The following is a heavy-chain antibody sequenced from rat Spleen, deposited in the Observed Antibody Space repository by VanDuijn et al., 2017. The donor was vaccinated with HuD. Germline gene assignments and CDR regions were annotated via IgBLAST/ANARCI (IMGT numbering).Heavy chain of an antibody. CDR3: TRGDY. CDR2: ITNTGGST. V-gene: IGHV5-25*01. CDR1: GVTFSDYG. Sequence: EVQLVESGGGLVQPGRSMKLSCAASGVTFSDYGMAWVLQAPTKGLEWVASITNTGGSTYYPDSVKGRFTISRDNAKSTLYLQMNSLRSEDTATYYCTRGDYWGQGVMVTVSS. J-gene: IGHJ2*01.